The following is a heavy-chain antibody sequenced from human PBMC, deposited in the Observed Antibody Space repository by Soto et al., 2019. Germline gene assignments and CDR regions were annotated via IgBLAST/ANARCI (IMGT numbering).Heavy chain of an antibody. CDR1: GASISRYY. CDR2: IYYSGST. Sequence: AEALSLTRTVSGASISRYYWRVSRLPPEKGLEWIGYIYYSGSTNYNPSLKSRVTISVDTSKNQFSLKLSSVTAADTAVYYCARHTTVAGTFLDYWGQEALVTVSS. J-gene: IGHJ4*02. V-gene: IGHV4-59*08. CDR3: ARHTTVAGTFLDY. D-gene: IGHD6-19*01.